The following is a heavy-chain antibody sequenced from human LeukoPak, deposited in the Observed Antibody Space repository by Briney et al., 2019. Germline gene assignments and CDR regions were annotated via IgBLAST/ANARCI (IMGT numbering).Heavy chain of an antibody. J-gene: IGHJ3*02. Sequence: GGSLRLSCAASGFTFSSCSMNWVRQAPGKGLEWVSSISSSSSYIYYADSVKGRFTISRDNAKNSLYLQMNSLRAEDTAVYYCARDSGSYSGFAFDIWGQGTMVTVSS. CDR2: ISSSSSYI. CDR1: GFTFSSCS. D-gene: IGHD1-26*01. CDR3: ARDSGSYSGFAFDI. V-gene: IGHV3-21*01.